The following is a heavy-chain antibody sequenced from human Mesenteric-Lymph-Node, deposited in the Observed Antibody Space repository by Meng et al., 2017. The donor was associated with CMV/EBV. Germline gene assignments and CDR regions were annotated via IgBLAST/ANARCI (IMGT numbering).Heavy chain of an antibody. D-gene: IGHD3-10*01. CDR3: ASLTYYYGSGSPLGAFDI. J-gene: IGHJ3*02. V-gene: IGHV4-59*01. CDR2: IYYSGST. Sequence: SETLSLTCTVSGGSISSYYWSWIRQPPGKGLEWIGYIYYSGSTNYNPSLKSRVTISVDTSKNQFSLKLSSVTAADTAVYYCASLTYYYGSGSPLGAFDIWGQGTMVTVS. CDR1: GGSISSYY.